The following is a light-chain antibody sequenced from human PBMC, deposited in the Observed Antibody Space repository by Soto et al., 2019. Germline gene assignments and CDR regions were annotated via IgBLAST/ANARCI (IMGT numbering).Light chain of an antibody. Sequence: IQMTQSPSSLSASVGDSVTVTCRASQSINIYLNWYQQKPGKAPTLLIYGASSLQSGVPSRFTGGGSRTDFTRTIRGLQPEDFATYYCQQSYRSPYTFGQGTKLEIK. J-gene: IGKJ2*01. CDR2: GAS. CDR1: QSINIY. V-gene: IGKV1-39*01. CDR3: QQSYRSPYT.